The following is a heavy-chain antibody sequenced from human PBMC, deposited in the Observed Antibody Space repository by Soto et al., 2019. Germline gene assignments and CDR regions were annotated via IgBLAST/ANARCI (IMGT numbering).Heavy chain of an antibody. D-gene: IGHD1-26*01. Sequence: ASVKVSCKASGYIFSNYYIHWVRQAPGQGLEWMGIINPSGSSTRYAQKFQGRVTMTRDTSSSTVYMELSSLRFEDTAVYYCARDVGDSGSHWFDPWGQGSLVTSPQ. CDR3: ARDVGDSGSHWFDP. CDR1: GYIFSNYY. J-gene: IGHJ5*02. CDR2: INPSGSST. V-gene: IGHV1-46*01.